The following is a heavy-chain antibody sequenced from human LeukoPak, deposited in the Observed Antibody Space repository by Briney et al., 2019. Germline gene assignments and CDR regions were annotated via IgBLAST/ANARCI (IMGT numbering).Heavy chain of an antibody. V-gene: IGHV3-7*03. CDR3: AKDLTKVVPAASFDY. CDR1: GFTFSSYW. J-gene: IGHJ4*02. Sequence: PGGSLRLSCAASGFTFSSYWMSWVRQAPGKGLEWVANIKQDGSEKYYVDSVKGRFTISRDNAKNSLYLQMNSLRAEDTAVYYCAKDLTKVVPAASFDYWGQGTLVTVSS. D-gene: IGHD2-2*01. CDR2: IKQDGSEK.